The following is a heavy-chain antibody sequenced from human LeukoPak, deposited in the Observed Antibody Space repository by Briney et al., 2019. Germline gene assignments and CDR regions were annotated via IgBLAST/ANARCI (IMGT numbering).Heavy chain of an antibody. CDR3: AREGGSTSLYYYYMDV. J-gene: IGHJ6*03. V-gene: IGHV3-48*04. D-gene: IGHD1-26*01. CDR1: GFTFSSYW. Sequence: GGSLRLSRAASGFTFSSYWMSWVRQAPGKGLEWVSYISSSGSTIYYADSVKGRFTISRDNAKNSLYLQMNSLRAEDTAVYYCAREGGSTSLYYYYMDVWGKGTTVTVSS. CDR2: ISSSGSTI.